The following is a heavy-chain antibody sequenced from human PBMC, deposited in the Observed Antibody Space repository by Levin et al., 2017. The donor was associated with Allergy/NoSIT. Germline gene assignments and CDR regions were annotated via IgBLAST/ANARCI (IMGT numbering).Heavy chain of an antibody. V-gene: IGHV4-4*02. CDR1: GGSISSSNW. CDR3: ARVGHYYYYMDG. CDR2: IYHSGST. Sequence: SETLSLTCAVSGGSISSSNWWSWVRQPPGTGLEWIGEIYHSGSTNYNPSLKSRVTISVDKSKNQFSLKLSSVTAADTAVYYCARVGHYYYYMDGWGKGTTVTVSS. D-gene: IGHD3-10*01. J-gene: IGHJ6*03.